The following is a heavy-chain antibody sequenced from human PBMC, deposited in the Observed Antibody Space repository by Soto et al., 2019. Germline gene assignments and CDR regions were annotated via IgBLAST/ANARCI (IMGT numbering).Heavy chain of an antibody. Sequence: EASVKVSCKASGYTFTSYGISWVRQAPGQGLEWMGWISAYNANTNYAQKLQGRVTMTTDTPTSTSYMELRSLRSDDTAVYFCARDRLGATGDYWGQGTLVTVSS. J-gene: IGHJ4*02. CDR3: ARDRLGATGDY. CDR1: GYTFTSYG. D-gene: IGHD1-26*01. CDR2: ISAYNANT. V-gene: IGHV1-18*01.